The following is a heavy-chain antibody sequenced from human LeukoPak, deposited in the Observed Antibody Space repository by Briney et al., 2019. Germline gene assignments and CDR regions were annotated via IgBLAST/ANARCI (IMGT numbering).Heavy chain of an antibody. J-gene: IGHJ4*02. CDR2: IKQDGSEK. D-gene: IGHD6-13*01. CDR3: VRVSIAAAGSDY. CDR1: GFTFSSWW. V-gene: IGHV3-7*04. Sequence: GGSLRLSCAASGFTFSSWWMSWVRQAPGKGLEWVANIKQDGSEKYYVDSVKGRFTISRDNAKNSLYLHMNSLRAEDTAVYYCVRVSIAAAGSDYWGQGTLVTVSS.